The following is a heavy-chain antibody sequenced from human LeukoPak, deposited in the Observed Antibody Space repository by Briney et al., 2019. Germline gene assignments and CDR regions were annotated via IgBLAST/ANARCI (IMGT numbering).Heavy chain of an antibody. V-gene: IGHV3-48*02. CDR1: GFTFSSYA. CDR2: ITASGTAM. CDR3: ASSGSYRFDY. J-gene: IGHJ4*02. Sequence: GGSLRLSCAASGFTFSSYAMSWVRQAPGKGLEWVSHITASGTAMFYADSVKGRFTISRDNAKNSLYLQMNSLRDEDTAVYYCASSGSYRFDYWGQGTLVTVSS. D-gene: IGHD1-26*01.